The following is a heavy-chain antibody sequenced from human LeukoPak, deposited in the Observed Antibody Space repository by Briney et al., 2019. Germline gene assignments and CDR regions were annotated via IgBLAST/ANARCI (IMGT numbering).Heavy chain of an antibody. J-gene: IGHJ5*02. CDR3: AGHPVYYYGSGSYYSP. D-gene: IGHD3-10*01. V-gene: IGHV4-59*08. Sequence: SETLSLTCTVSGGSISSYYWSWIRQPPGKGQEWIGYIYYSGSTNYNPSLKSRVTISVDTSKNQFSLKLGSVTAADTAVYYCAGHPVYYYGSGSYYSPWGQGTLVTVSS. CDR1: GGSISSYY. CDR2: IYYSGST.